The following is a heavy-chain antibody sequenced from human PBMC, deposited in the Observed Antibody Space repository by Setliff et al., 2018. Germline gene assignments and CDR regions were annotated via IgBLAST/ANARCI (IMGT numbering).Heavy chain of an antibody. J-gene: IGHJ4*02. V-gene: IGHV4-59*08. Sequence: SETLSLTCTVSGGSISSYYWSWIRQPPGKGLEWIGYIYYSGSTNYNPSLRRRVTISVDTSKNQFSLKLNSVTAADTAVYYCARGRGDIVLLVYTYPPDYWGQGKLVTVSS. CDR2: IYYSGST. D-gene: IGHD2-8*02. CDR1: GGSISSYY. CDR3: ARGRGDIVLLVYTYPPDY.